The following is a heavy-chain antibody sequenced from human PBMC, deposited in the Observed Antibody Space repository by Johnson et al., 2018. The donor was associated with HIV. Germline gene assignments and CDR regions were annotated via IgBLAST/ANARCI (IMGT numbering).Heavy chain of an antibody. D-gene: IGHD3-22*01. CDR2: ISGSGGST. Sequence: VQLVESGGGLVQPGGSLRLSCAASGFTFSSYAMSWVRQAPGKGLEWVSAISGSGGSTYYADSVKGRFTISRDNSKNTLYLQMNSLRAEDTAVYYCEKGMYYYDSSGYYLDAFDIWGQGKMVTVSS. V-gene: IGHV3-23*04. CDR1: GFTFSSYA. CDR3: EKGMYYYDSSGYYLDAFDI. J-gene: IGHJ3*02.